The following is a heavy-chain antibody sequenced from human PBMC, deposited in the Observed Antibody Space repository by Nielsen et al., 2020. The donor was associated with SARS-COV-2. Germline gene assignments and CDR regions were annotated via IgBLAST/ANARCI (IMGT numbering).Heavy chain of an antibody. V-gene: IGHV4-34*01. CDR2: IEHNGIT. CDR3: ARGKRSSGWYNWFDP. CDR1: GGSFSGHY. D-gene: IGHD6-19*01. J-gene: IGHJ5*02. Sequence: SETLSLTCAVYGGSFSGHYWSWIRQAPGKGLEWIGQIEHNGITKYGPSLKSRVTISVDTSKNQFSLKVSSATAADTAVYYCARGKRSSGWYNWFDPWGLGTLVTVSS.